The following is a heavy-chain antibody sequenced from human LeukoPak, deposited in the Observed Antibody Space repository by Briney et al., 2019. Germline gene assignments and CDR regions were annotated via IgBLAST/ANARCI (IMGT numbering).Heavy chain of an antibody. D-gene: IGHD3-22*01. Sequence: SQTLSLTCTVSGDSISSGDYYWSWIRQPAGKGLEWIGRISSSGSTNYNPSLKSRVTISVDTSKNQFSLKLSSVTAADTAVYFCARGPYSYDSSGAFDIWGQGTLVTVSS. J-gene: IGHJ4*02. CDR2: ISSSGST. CDR1: GDSISSGDYY. V-gene: IGHV4-61*02. CDR3: ARGPYSYDSSGAFDI.